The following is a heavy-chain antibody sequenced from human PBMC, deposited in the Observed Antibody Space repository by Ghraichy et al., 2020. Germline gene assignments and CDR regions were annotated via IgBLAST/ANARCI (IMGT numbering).Heavy chain of an antibody. CDR1: GFTFSSYA. D-gene: IGHD6-19*01. CDR3: AKYGGAVAGTWDGFDP. CDR2: ISGSGGST. V-gene: IGHV3-23*01. J-gene: IGHJ5*02. Sequence: GGSLRLSCAASGFTFSSYAMSWVRQAPGKGLEWVSAISGSGGSTYYADSVKGRFTISRDNSKKTLYLQMNSLRAEDTAVYYCAKYGGAVAGTWDGFDPWGQGTLVTVSS.